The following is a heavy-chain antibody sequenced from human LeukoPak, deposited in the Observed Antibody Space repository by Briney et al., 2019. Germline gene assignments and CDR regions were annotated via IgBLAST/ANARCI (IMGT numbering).Heavy chain of an antibody. D-gene: IGHD1-26*01. Sequence: RASVKVSCKASGYTFAKYAIHWVRQAPGQRLEWMGWINAGNGNTRYSQKFQGRVTITRDTSANTAYMELSSLRSEDTAVYYCARERGGTYYDYWGQGTLVTVSS. J-gene: IGHJ4*02. CDR3: ARERGGTYYDY. V-gene: IGHV1-3*01. CDR2: INAGNGNT. CDR1: GYTFAKYA.